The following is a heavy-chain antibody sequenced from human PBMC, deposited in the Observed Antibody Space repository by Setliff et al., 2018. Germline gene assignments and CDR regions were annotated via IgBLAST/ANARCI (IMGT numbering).Heavy chain of an antibody. CDR2: FHTGGST. Sequence: PSETLSLTCTVSGDSISSGSYYWTWIRQPAGKGLEWIGHFHTGGSTNYNRSLRSRVSISVDTSKNQFSLKLSSVTAADTAVYYCARGLSSSWYLYYYGMDVWGQGTTVTVSS. CDR3: ARGLSSSWYLYYYGMDV. J-gene: IGHJ6*02. D-gene: IGHD6-13*01. CDR1: GDSISSGSYY. V-gene: IGHV4-61*09.